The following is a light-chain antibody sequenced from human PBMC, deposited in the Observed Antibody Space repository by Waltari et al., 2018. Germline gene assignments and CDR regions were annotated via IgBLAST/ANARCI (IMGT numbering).Light chain of an antibody. Sequence: QSVLTQPPSVSGAPGPKVPIPCTGSGPNLGAGYAVHWYQQLPRAAPKLLIYGSTSRPLGVPDRFFGSTSGTSASLAITGLQAEDEGDYYCQSYDTSLSVVFGGGTKLTVL. CDR3: QSYDTSLSVV. J-gene: IGLJ3*02. CDR2: GST. V-gene: IGLV1-40*01. CDR1: GPNLGAGYA.